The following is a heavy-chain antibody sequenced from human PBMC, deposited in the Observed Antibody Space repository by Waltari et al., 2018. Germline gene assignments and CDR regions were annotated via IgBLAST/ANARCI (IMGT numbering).Heavy chain of an antibody. D-gene: IGHD3-16*02. CDR1: GYSISNGYY. CDR2: VFRSGSS. V-gene: IGHV4-38-2*01. J-gene: IGHJ4*02. Sequence: QVQLRESGPGLVKPSETLSLTCAVSGYSISNGYYWGWIRQPPGKGREYVGSVFRSGSSYYNAALKSRVTISLDTSKNQFSLKLNSVTAADTALYYCATVDTFGGIMVARFDYWGQGILVTVSS. CDR3: ATVDTFGGIMVARFDY.